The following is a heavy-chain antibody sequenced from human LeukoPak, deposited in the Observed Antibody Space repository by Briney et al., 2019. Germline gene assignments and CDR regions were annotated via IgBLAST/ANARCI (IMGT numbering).Heavy chain of an antibody. CDR2: IKSKTDGGTT. Sequence: PGGSLRLSCAASGFTFSSYWMSWVRQAPGKGLEWVGRIKSKTDGGTTGYAAPVKGRFTISRDDSKNTLYLQMNSLKTEDTAVYHCTTGRIGILDYYYCMGVWGKGTTVTVSS. CDR1: GFTFSSYW. J-gene: IGHJ6*03. V-gene: IGHV3-15*01. CDR3: TTGRIGILDYYYCMGV. D-gene: IGHD1-26*01.